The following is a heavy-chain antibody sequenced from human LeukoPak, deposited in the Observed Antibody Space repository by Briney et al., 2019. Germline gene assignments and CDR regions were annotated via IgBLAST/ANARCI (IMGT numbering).Heavy chain of an antibody. CDR2: IYHSGST. J-gene: IGHJ4*02. V-gene: IGHV4-30-2*06. D-gene: IGHD4-17*01. CDR1: GGSISSGGYY. Sequence: SETLSLTCTVSGGSISSGGYYWSWIRQSPGKGLEWIGYIYHSGSTYYNPSLKSRVTISVDRSKNQFSLKLSSVAAADTAVYYCASTEKSRKGFDYWGQGTLVTVSS. CDR3: ASTEKSRKGFDY.